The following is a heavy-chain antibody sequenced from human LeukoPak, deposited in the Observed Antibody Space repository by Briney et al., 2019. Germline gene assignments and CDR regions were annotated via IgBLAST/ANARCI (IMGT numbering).Heavy chain of an antibody. D-gene: IGHD6-19*01. V-gene: IGHV1-18*01. CDR3: ARDIAVAGTRQNGFDY. CDR1: GYTFNSYG. J-gene: IGHJ4*02. CDR2: ISVYNGNT. Sequence: ASVKVSCKASGYTFNSYGFSWVRQAPGQGLEWMGWISVYNGNTNYEQKFQGRVTMTADTSTSTAYMELRSLRSDDTAVYYCARDIAVAGTRQNGFDYWGQGTLVTVSS.